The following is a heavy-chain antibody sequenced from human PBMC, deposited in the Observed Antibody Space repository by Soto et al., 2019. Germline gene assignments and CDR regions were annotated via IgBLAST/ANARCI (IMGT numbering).Heavy chain of an antibody. CDR2: IWYDGSNK. CDR3: ARDPWVGATLAVSDDAFDI. CDR1: GFTFSSYG. V-gene: IGHV3-33*01. D-gene: IGHD1-26*01. J-gene: IGHJ3*02. Sequence: PGGSLRLSCAASGFTFSSYGMHWVRQAPGKGLEWVAVIWYDGSNKYYADSVKGRFTISRDNSKNTLYLQMNSLRAEDTAVYYCARDPWVGATLAVSDDAFDIWGQGTMVTVSS.